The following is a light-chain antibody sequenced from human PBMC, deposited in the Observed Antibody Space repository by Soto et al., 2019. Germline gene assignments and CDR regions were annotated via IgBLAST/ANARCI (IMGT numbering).Light chain of an antibody. CDR2: ENN. Sequence: QSALTQPPSVSAAPGQKVTISCSGSSSDMGDYAVHWYQQLPGTAPKLLIYENNNRPSGVPDRFSGSKSGTSASLAITGLQAEDEADYYCQSYDSSLSGNYVFGTGTKVTVL. V-gene: IGLV1-40*01. CDR1: SSDMGDYA. CDR3: QSYDSSLSGNYV. J-gene: IGLJ1*01.